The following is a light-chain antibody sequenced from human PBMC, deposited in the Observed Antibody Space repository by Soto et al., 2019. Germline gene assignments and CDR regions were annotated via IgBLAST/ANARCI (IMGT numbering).Light chain of an antibody. CDR1: RSVLYKSNNKNH. V-gene: IGKV4-1*01. CDR2: WAS. Sequence: DIVMTQSPDSLAVSLGERATMNCKCSRSVLYKSNNKNHLAWYQQKPGQPPQLIIYWASTRESGVPERLSGSGSGTDFTLTIRSLEAEDVAFYWCQQYFDVPFTFGGGTKVEI. J-gene: IGKJ4*01. CDR3: QQYFDVPFT.